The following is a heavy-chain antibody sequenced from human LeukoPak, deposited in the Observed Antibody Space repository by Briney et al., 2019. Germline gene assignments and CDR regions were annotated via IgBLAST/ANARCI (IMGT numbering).Heavy chain of an antibody. J-gene: IGHJ4*02. CDR2: ISHSGRT. D-gene: IGHD3-10*01. CDR3: AKSGSYYGSGSYYFDY. CDR1: GDSISSSTYY. Sequence: SETLSLTCTVSGDSISSSTYYWAWIRQPPGKGLEWIGEISHSGRTNSNPSLKSRVTISGDTSKSQFSLKLSSVTAADTAVYYCAKSGSYYGSGSYYFDYWGQGTLVTVSS. V-gene: IGHV4-39*07.